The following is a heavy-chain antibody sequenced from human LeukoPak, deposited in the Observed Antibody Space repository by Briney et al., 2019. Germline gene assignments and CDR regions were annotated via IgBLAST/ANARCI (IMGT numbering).Heavy chain of an antibody. Sequence: SETLSLTCAVYGGSFSGYYWSWIRQPPGKGLEWIGEINHSGSTNYNPSLKSRVTISVDTSKNQFSLKPSFVTAADTAVYYCARDSASIAARPLYYFDYWGQGTLVTVSS. CDR3: ARDSASIAARPLYYFDY. CDR1: GGSFSGYY. V-gene: IGHV4-34*01. J-gene: IGHJ4*02. D-gene: IGHD6-6*01. CDR2: INHSGST.